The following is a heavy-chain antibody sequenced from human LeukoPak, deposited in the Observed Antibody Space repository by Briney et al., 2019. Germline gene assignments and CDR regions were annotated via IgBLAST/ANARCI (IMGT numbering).Heavy chain of an antibody. CDR3: AKEIGSYSSSWFDY. Sequence: GGSLRLSCAASGFTFSSYGMHWVRQAPGKGLERVAFIRYDGSNKYYADSVKGRFTISRDNSKNTLYLQMNSLRAEDTAVYYCAKEIGSYSSSWFDYWGQGTLVTVSS. V-gene: IGHV3-30*02. CDR2: IRYDGSNK. D-gene: IGHD6-13*01. CDR1: GFTFSSYG. J-gene: IGHJ4*02.